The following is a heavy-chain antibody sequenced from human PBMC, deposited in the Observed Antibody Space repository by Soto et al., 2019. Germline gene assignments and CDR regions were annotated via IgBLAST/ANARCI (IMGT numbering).Heavy chain of an antibody. V-gene: IGHV4-38-2*01. Sequence: SETLSLTCLVSGYSVSSDSYWAWIRQSPGKGLEWIVTMYHGGTTFYNPSLRSRVTMSLDTSKNQFSLKLSSVTDADTAIYYCARVHVMVVAGSTFNYWGQGIPVTVSS. D-gene: IGHD2-15*01. CDR1: GYSVSSDSY. J-gene: IGHJ4*02. CDR2: MYHGGTT. CDR3: ARVHVMVVAGSTFNY.